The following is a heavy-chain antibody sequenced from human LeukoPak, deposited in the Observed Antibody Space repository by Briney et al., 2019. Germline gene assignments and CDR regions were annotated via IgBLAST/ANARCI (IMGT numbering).Heavy chain of an antibody. CDR2: MNPNSGNT. Sequence: ASVKVSCKASGYTFTSYDINWVRQATGQGLEWMGWMNPNSGNTGYAQKFQGRVTMTRNTSISTAYMELSSLRSEDTAVYYCARPAYYYGSGSYYSNRLYYYYGMDVWGQGTTVTVSS. CDR3: ARPAYYYGSGSYYSNRLYYYYGMDV. D-gene: IGHD3-10*01. J-gene: IGHJ6*02. CDR1: GYTFTSYD. V-gene: IGHV1-8*01.